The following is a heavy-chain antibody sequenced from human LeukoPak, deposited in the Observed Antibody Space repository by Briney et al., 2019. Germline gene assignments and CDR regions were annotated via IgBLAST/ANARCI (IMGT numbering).Heavy chain of an antibody. CDR2: IWYDGSNK. CDR1: GFTFNTNA. Sequence: GGSLRLSCAASGFTFNTNAMGWVRQAPGKGLEWVAVIWYDGSNKYYADSVKGRFTISRDNSKNTLYLQMNSLRAEDTAVYYCARDRRSWVGAMGDWGQGTLVTVSS. D-gene: IGHD1-26*01. CDR3: ARDRRSWVGAMGD. V-gene: IGHV3-33*08. J-gene: IGHJ4*02.